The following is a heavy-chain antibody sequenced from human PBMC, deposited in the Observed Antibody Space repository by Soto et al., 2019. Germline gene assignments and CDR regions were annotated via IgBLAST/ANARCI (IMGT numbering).Heavy chain of an antibody. CDR2: ISGSGGST. CDR1: GFTFSSYA. V-gene: IGHV3-23*01. D-gene: IGHD2-15*01. J-gene: IGHJ4*02. Sequence: EVQLLESGGGLVQPGGSLRLSCAASGFTFSSYAMSWVRQAPGKGLEWVSAISGSGGSTYYADSVKGRFTISRDNAKNTLYLQMNSLRAEETAVYYCAKDLEVVVAATLSYFDYWGQVTLVTVSS. CDR3: AKDLEVVVAATLSYFDY.